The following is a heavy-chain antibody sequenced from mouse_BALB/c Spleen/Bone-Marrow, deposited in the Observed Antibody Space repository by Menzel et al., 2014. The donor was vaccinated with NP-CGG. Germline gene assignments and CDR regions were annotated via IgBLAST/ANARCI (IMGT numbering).Heavy chain of an antibody. J-gene: IGHJ4*01. CDR1: GYAFSNYW. CDR2: IYPGDGDT. CDR3: XKLLRADYAMDY. V-gene: IGHV1-80*01. Sequence: QVQLQQSGAELVRPGSSVKISCKASGYAFSNYWMNWVKQRPGQGLEWFGQIYPGDGDTNYNGKFKGKATLTADKSSSTAYMQLSSLTSEXXAVYXCXKLLRADYAMDYWGQGTSVTVSS. D-gene: IGHD1-1*01.